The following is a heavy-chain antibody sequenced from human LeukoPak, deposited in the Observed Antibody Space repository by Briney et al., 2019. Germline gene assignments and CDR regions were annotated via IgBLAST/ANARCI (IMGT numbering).Heavy chain of an antibody. CDR3: AKVSSIKMIRGVFSFDY. CDR2: ISGSGDNT. V-gene: IGHV3-23*01. CDR1: GFTFSSYA. Sequence: GGSLRLSCAASGFTFSSYAVTWVRQAPGKGLEWVSAISGSGDNTYYTDSVKGRFTISRDNSKNTLYMQMNNLRAEDTAVYYCAKVSSIKMIRGVFSFDYWGQGTLVTVSS. D-gene: IGHD3-10*01. J-gene: IGHJ4*02.